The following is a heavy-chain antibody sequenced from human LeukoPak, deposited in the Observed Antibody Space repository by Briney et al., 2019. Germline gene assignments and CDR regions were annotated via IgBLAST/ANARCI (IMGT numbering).Heavy chain of an antibody. J-gene: IGHJ4*02. Sequence: PGGSLRLSCAASGFTFSSYAMSWVRQAPGKGLEWVSAISGSGGSTYYADSVKGRFTISRDNSKNPLYLQMNSLRAEDTAVYYCAKVRYSGYDPPYYFDYWGQGTLVTVSS. CDR3: AKVRYSGYDPPYYFDY. CDR2: ISGSGGST. V-gene: IGHV3-23*01. D-gene: IGHD5-12*01. CDR1: GFTFSSYA.